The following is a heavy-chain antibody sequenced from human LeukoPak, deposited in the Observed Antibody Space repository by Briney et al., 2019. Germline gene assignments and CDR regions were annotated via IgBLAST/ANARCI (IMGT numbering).Heavy chain of an antibody. Sequence: SETLSLTCTVSGGSISSGDYYGSWIRQPPGKGLEWIGYIYYSGSTYYNPSLKSRVTISVDTSKNQFSLKLSSVTAADTAVYYCTYNSSWYEFDYWGQGTLVTVSS. CDR3: TYNSSWYEFDY. D-gene: IGHD6-13*01. CDR1: GGSISSGDYY. V-gene: IGHV4-30-4*01. J-gene: IGHJ4*02. CDR2: IYYSGST.